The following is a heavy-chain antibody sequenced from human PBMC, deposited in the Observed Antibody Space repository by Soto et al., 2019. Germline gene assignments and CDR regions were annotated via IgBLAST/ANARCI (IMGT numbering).Heavy chain of an antibody. CDR3: ARESEDLTSNFDY. CDR2: ISSTTNYI. Sequence: EVQLVESGGGLVKPGGSLRLSCAASGFTFTRYSMNWVRQPPGKGLEWVSSISSTTNYIYHGDSMKGRFTISRDNAKNSLYLEMNSLRAEDTAVYYCARESEDLTSNFDYWGQGTLVTVSS. CDR1: GFTFTRYS. J-gene: IGHJ4*02. V-gene: IGHV3-21*06.